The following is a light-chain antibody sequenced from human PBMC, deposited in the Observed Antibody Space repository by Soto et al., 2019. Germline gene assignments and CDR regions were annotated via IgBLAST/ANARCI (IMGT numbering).Light chain of an antibody. CDR2: DAS. CDR3: QHRSTWPRA. Sequence: EIVLTQSPATLSLSPGERATLSCRASQSVGIYLGWYQQRPGQAPRLLIYDASKRAAGSPARFSGSGSGTDFTLTVNSLEPEDVAVYYCQHRSTWPRAFGQGTRLEIK. V-gene: IGKV3-11*01. J-gene: IGKJ5*01. CDR1: QSVGIY.